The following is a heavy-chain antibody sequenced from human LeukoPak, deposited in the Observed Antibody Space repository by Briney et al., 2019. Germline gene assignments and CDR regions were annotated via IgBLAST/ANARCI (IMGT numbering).Heavy chain of an antibody. D-gene: IGHD3-10*01. CDR2: IYYSGST. Sequence: SETLSLTCTVSGGSISSSSYCWGWIRQPPGKGLEWIGSIYYSGSTYYNPSLKSRVTISVDTSKNQFSLKLSSVTAADTAVYYCARGSFSYGMDVWGQGTTVTVSS. CDR3: ARGSFSYGMDV. CDR1: GGSISSSSYC. V-gene: IGHV4-39*01. J-gene: IGHJ6*02.